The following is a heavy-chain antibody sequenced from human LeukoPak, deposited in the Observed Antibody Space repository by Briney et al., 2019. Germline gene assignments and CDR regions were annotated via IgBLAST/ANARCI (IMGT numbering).Heavy chain of an antibody. J-gene: IGHJ4*02. CDR3: AKVAHYYGSGSYYEYYFDY. D-gene: IGHD3-10*01. V-gene: IGHV3-30*02. CDR2: IRYDGSNK. CDR1: GFTFSSYG. Sequence: GGSLRLSCAASGFTFSSYGIHWVRQGPGKGLEWVALIRYDGSNKFYSDSVKGRFTFSRDNSKNMLYLQMNSLRAEDTAVYYCAKVAHYYGSGSYYEYYFDYWGQGTLVTVSS.